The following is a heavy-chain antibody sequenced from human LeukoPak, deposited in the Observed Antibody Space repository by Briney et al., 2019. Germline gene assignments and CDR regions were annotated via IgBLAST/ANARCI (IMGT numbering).Heavy chain of an antibody. CDR3: ARVRPGHYFDY. CDR2: IKEDGSEE. D-gene: IGHD6-6*01. CDR1: GFTFSIYW. J-gene: IGHJ4*02. Sequence: GGSLRLSCTASGFTFSIYWMSGVGQALGKGLEWVSIIKEDGSEEHYLDSVKGRFTISRDNARNSVHVQMNSLRAEDTAVYFCARVRPGHYFDYWGQGALVAVSS. V-gene: IGHV3-7*01.